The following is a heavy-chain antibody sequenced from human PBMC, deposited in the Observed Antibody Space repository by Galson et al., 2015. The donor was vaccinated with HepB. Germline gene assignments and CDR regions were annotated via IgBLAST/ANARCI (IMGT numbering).Heavy chain of an antibody. Sequence: SVKVSCKASGYTFTGCGISWVRQAPGQGLEWMGWISAYNGNTNYAQKLQGRVTMTTDTSTSTAYMELRSLRSDDTAVYYCARVRMIAAARHFDYWGQGTLVAVSS. CDR1: GYTFTGCG. CDR2: ISAYNGNT. J-gene: IGHJ4*02. D-gene: IGHD6-13*01. V-gene: IGHV1-18*04. CDR3: ARVRMIAAARHFDY.